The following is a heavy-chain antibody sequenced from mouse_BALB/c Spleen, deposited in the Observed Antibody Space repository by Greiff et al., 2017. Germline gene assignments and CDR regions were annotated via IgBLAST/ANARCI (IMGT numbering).Heavy chain of an antibody. V-gene: IGHV5-17*02. J-gene: IGHJ4*01. Sequence: DVHLVESGGGLVQPGGSRKLSCAASGFTFSSFGMHWVRQAPEKGLEWVAYISSGSSTIYYADTVKGRFTISRDNPKNTLFLQMISLRSEDTAMYYCARSYGNYDYYAMDYWGQGTSVTVSS. CDR1: GFTFSSFG. CDR2: ISSGSSTI. CDR3: ARSYGNYDYYAMDY. D-gene: IGHD2-1*01.